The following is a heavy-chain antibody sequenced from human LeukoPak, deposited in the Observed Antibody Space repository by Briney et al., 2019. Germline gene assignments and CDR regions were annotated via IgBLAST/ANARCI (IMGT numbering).Heavy chain of an antibody. D-gene: IGHD5-24*01. Sequence: GGTLRLSCAASGFTFSSYGMSWVRQAPGKGLEWVSAINTSGGSTYYADSVKGRFTISRANAKNSLSLQMNSLRAEDTAVYYCARSEMGYRNYYMDVWGKGTTVTISS. CDR3: ARSEMGYRNYYMDV. J-gene: IGHJ6*03. CDR1: GFTFSSYG. V-gene: IGHV3-23*01. CDR2: INTSGGST.